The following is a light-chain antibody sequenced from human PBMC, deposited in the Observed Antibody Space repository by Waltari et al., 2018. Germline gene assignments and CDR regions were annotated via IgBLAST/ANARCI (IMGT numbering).Light chain of an antibody. CDR1: QSVGKS. Sequence: EIVLTQSPGTLSLSPGERATLSCRASQSVGKSLAWHQQRPGQAPRLLIYDASTRATGTPGRFSGSGFGTDFSLAISSLEPEDFAVYFCQHYVNLPVTFGQGTKVEI. V-gene: IGKV3-20*01. J-gene: IGKJ1*01. CDR3: QHYVNLPVT. CDR2: DAS.